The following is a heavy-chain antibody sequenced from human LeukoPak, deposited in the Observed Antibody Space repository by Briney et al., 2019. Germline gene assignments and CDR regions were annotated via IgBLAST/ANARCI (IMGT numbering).Heavy chain of an antibody. CDR1: GYTFTSYG. CDR2: ISAYNGNT. CDR3: ARDHYYYDSSGSAGINWFDP. V-gene: IGHV1-18*01. D-gene: IGHD3-22*01. J-gene: IGHJ5*02. Sequence: GASVKVSCKASGYTFTSYGISWVRQAPGQGLEWMGWISAYNGNTNYAQKLQGRVTMTRDTSTSTVYMELSSLRSEDTAVYYCARDHYYYDSSGSAGINWFDPWGQGTLVTVSS.